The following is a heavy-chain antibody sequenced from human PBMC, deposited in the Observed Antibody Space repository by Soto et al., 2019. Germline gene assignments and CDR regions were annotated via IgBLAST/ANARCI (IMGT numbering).Heavy chain of an antibody. V-gene: IGHV3-7*01. D-gene: IGHD3-10*01. CDR1: GFTFSSYW. CDR2: INEDGSEK. Sequence: EVQLVESGGGLVQPGGSLKLSCATSGFTFSSYWMTWVRQAPEKGLEWVANINEDGSEKYYAVSVKGRFTISRDNPKSSVDLQMDSLRAEDTGVYYLVRDPRLRRFDHWGQGSLVIVSS. J-gene: IGHJ4*02. CDR3: VRDPRLRRFDH.